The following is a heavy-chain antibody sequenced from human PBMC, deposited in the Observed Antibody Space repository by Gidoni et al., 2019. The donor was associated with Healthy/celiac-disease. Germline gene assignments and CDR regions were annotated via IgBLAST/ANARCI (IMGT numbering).Heavy chain of an antibody. Sequence: QVQLVQSGAEVKKPGASVKVSCKASGYTFTSYAMHWVRQAPGQRLEWMGWINAGNGNTKYSQKFQGRVTITRDTSASTAYMELSSLRSEDTAVYYCARGGGIAADKIDYWGQGTLVTVSS. CDR3: ARGGGIAADKIDY. V-gene: IGHV1-3*01. CDR2: INAGNGNT. CDR1: GYTFTSYA. J-gene: IGHJ4*02. D-gene: IGHD6-13*01.